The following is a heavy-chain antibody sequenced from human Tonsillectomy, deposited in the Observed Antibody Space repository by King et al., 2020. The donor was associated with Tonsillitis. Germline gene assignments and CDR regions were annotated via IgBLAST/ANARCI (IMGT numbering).Heavy chain of an antibody. CDR2: INHSGST. J-gene: IGHJ6*02. V-gene: IGHV4-34*01. D-gene: IGHD6-13*01. CDR3: ARGGSSWSRYYYYGMDV. CDR1: GGSFSGYY. Sequence: QVQLPQWGAGLLKPSETLSLTCAVYGGSFSGYYWSWIRQPPGKGLEWIGEINHSGSTNYNPSLKSRVTISVDTSKNQFSLKLSSVTAADTAVYYCARGGSSWSRYYYYGMDVWGQGTTVTVSS.